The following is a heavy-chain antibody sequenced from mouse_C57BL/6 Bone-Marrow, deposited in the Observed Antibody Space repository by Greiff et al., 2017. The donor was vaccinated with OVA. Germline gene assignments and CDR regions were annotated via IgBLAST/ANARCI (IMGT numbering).Heavy chain of an antibody. J-gene: IGHJ3*01. Sequence: QVQLQQPGAELVKPGASVKVSCKASGYTFTSYWMHWVKQRPGQGLEWIGTIHPSDSDTNYNQKFKGKATLTVDKSSSTAYMQLSSLTSEDSAVYYCAIGYSNPWFAYWGQGTLVTVSA. CDR3: AIGYSNPWFAY. D-gene: IGHD2-5*01. V-gene: IGHV1-74*01. CDR1: GYTFTSYW. CDR2: IHPSDSDT.